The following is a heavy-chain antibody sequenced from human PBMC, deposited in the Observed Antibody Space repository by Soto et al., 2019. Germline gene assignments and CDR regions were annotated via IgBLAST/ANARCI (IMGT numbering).Heavy chain of an antibody. J-gene: IGHJ5*02. Sequence: QLQLQESGPGLVKPSETLSLTCTVSGGSISSRSYYWGWIRQPPGKGLEGIGSIYYSGSTYYNPSLKSRVTISVDPSKNQFSLKLSAVTAADTAVYYCARPKSDGYARFPLGWFDPLGQGTLVTVSS. D-gene: IGHD5-12*01. V-gene: IGHV4-39*01. CDR3: ARPKSDGYARFPLGWFDP. CDR2: IYYSGST. CDR1: GGSISSRSYY.